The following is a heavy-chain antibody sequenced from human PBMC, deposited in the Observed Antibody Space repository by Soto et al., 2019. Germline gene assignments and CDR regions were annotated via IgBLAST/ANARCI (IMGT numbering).Heavy chain of an antibody. Sequence: GGSLRLSCAASGFSFSNAWMNWVRQAPGKGLEWVGRIKSKTDGETTDYAAPVKGRFTISRDDSKNTLYLEMTSLKTEDTAVYFCTTRQSPAWVQGTLVTVSS. CDR3: TTRQSPA. J-gene: IGHJ5*02. V-gene: IGHV3-15*07. CDR2: IKSKTDGETT. CDR1: GFSFSNAW.